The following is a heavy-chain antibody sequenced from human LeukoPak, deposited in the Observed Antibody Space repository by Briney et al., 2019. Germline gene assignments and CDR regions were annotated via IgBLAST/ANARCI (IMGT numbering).Heavy chain of an antibody. D-gene: IGHD6-13*01. V-gene: IGHV3-30*04. CDR3: ARYPDSLYAAADPINYFDY. CDR1: GFTFSSYA. Sequence: GRSLRLSCAASGFTFSSYAMHWVRQAPGKGLEWVAVISYDGSNKYYADSVKGRFTISRDNSKNTLYLQMNSLRAEDTAVYYCARYPDSLYAAADPINYFDYWGQGTLVNVSS. J-gene: IGHJ4*02. CDR2: ISYDGSNK.